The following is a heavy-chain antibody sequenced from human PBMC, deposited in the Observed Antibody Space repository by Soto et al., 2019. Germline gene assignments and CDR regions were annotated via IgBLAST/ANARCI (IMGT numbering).Heavy chain of an antibody. V-gene: IGHV3-66*01. CDR2: IYSGGST. CDR3: ARYPWAADY. D-gene: IGHD3-16*01. J-gene: IGHJ4*02. CDR1: GFTVSTKY. Sequence: EVQLVESGGGLVQPGGSLRLSCAASGFTVSTKYMSWVRQAPGKGLEWVSVIYSGGSTFSADSVRGRFTSSRDNTKNTVNLQMISLRAEDTAVYYFARYPWAADYWGQGTLVTVSS.